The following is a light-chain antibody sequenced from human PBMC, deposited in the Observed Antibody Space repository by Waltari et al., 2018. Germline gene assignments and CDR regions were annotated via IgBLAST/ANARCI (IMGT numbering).Light chain of an antibody. CDR3: QHYVRLPVT. CDR2: ATS. J-gene: IGKJ1*01. CDR1: QSIGRT. V-gene: IGKV3-20*01. Sequence: ELVLTQSPGALSLSPGDTATLSCRASQSIGRTIAWYQQKPGKAPRLLIYATSTRATGIPDRFSGSGSETDFSLTIYRLEPEDFAVYYCQHYVRLPVTFGQGTKVEIK.